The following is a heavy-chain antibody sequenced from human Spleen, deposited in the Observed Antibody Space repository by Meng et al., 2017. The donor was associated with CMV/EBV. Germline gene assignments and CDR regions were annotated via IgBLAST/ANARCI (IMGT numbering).Heavy chain of an antibody. J-gene: IGHJ4*02. Sequence: GESLKISCAASGFTFSSYSMNWVRQAPGKGLEWVSSISSSSSYIYYADSVKGRFTISRDNAKNSLYLQMNSLRADDTAVYYCARDLYGSSLSGFDYWGQGTLVTVSS. CDR2: ISSSSSYI. CDR1: GFTFSSYS. V-gene: IGHV3-21*01. D-gene: IGHD6-6*01. CDR3: ARDLYGSSLSGFDY.